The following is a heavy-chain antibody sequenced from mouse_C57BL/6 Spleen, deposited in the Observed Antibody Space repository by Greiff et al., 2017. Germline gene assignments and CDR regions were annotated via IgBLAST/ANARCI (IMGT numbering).Heavy chain of an antibody. D-gene: IGHD2-3*01. CDR2: ISSGGDSI. CDR1: GFTFSSYA. V-gene: IGHV5-9-1*02. J-gene: IGHJ3*01. CDR3: TRDDGYYLFAY. Sequence: EVKLVESGEGLVKPGGSLKLSCAASGFTFSSYAMSWVRQTPEKRLEWVAYISSGGDSIYYADTVKGRFTIARDNARNTLYLQMSSLKSEDTAMYYCTRDDGYYLFAYWGQGTLVTVSA.